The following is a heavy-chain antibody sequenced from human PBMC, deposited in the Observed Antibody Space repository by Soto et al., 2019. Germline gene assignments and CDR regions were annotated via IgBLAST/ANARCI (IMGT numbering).Heavy chain of an antibody. CDR2: ITWNGGTI. CDR1: GFAFDDYV. Sequence: EVQLVESGGGLVQPGRSLRLSCAASGFAFDDYVMHWVRQPPGRGLEWVAGITWNGGTIRYVDSVKGRFTISRDNAENSLYLHMNSLRPEDTAVYYCAKGGSAALIAPSGRDNWFEPWGQGTQVTVSS. D-gene: IGHD6-13*01. J-gene: IGHJ5*02. V-gene: IGHV3-9*01. CDR3: AKGGSAALIAPSGRDNWFEP.